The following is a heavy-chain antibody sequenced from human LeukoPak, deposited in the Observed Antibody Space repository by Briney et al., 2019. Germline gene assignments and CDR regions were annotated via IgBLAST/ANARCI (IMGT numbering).Heavy chain of an antibody. CDR2: ISYDGSNK. D-gene: IGHD4-17*01. J-gene: IGHJ4*02. Sequence: GGSLRLSCAASGFTFSSYGMHWVRRAPGKGLEWVAVISYDGSNKYYADSVKGRFTISRDNSKNTLYLQMNSLRAEDTAVYYCAKDPTDHDYWGQGTLVTVSS. V-gene: IGHV3-30*18. CDR3: AKDPTDHDY. CDR1: GFTFSSYG.